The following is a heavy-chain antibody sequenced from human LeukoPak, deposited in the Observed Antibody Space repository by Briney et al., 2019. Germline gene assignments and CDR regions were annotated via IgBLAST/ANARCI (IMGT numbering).Heavy chain of an antibody. J-gene: IGHJ6*02. CDR2: IKQDGSEK. CDR1: GFTFSSYW. D-gene: IGHD3-10*01. V-gene: IGHV3-7*01. Sequence: PGGSLRFSGAASGFTFSSYWMSWVRQAPGKGLEGVANIKQDGSEKYYVDSVKGRFTISRDNAKNSLYLQMNSLRAEDTAVYYCARDVLLWFGPLGDMDVWGQGTTVTVSS. CDR3: ARDVLLWFGPLGDMDV.